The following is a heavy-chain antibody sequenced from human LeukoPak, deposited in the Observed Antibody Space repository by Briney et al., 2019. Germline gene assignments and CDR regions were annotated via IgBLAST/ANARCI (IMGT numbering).Heavy chain of an antibody. V-gene: IGHV5-51*01. Sequence: GESLKISCKGSGYSFTSYWIGWVRQMPGKGLEWMGIIYPGDSDTRYSPSFQGQVTISADKSISTAYLQWSSLKASDTAMYYCARHTPPPYDFWSGYDGSYYYMDVWGKGTTVTVSS. CDR3: ARHTPPPYDFWSGYDGSYYYMDV. D-gene: IGHD3-3*01. J-gene: IGHJ6*03. CDR1: GYSFTSYW. CDR2: IYPGDSDT.